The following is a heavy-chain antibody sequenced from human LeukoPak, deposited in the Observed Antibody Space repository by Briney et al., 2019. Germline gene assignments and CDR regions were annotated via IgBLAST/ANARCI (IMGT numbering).Heavy chain of an antibody. CDR2: INPSGGST. Sequence: ASVTVSCKASGYTFTSYYMHWVRQAPGQGLEWMGIINPSGGSTIYAQKFQGRLTVTRDMSTRTVDMELSSLRSEDTAVYYCTRTMTTGAFDIWGQGTMVTVSS. CDR3: TRTMTTGAFDI. CDR1: GYTFTSYY. D-gene: IGHD4-17*01. V-gene: IGHV1-46*03. J-gene: IGHJ3*02.